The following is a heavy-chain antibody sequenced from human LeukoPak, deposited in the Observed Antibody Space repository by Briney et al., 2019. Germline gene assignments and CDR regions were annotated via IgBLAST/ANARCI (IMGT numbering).Heavy chain of an antibody. CDR3: ARVLRYCSGGSCQGSGADRAFDI. Sequence: ASVKVSCKASGYTFTGYYMHWVRQAPGQGLEWMGWINPNSGGTNYAQKFQGWVTMTRDTSISTAYMELSRLRSDDTAVYYCARVLRYCSGGSCQGSGADRAFDIWGQGTMVTVSS. D-gene: IGHD2-15*01. CDR2: INPNSGGT. J-gene: IGHJ3*02. V-gene: IGHV1-2*04. CDR1: GYTFTGYY.